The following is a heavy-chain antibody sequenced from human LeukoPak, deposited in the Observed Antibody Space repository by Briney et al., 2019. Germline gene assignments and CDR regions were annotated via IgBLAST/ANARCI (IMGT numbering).Heavy chain of an antibody. Sequence: PGGSLRLSCAASGFTFSSYAMSWVRQAPEKGLEWVSAIRGSGGSTYYADSVKGRFTISRDNSKNTLYLQMNSLRAEDTAVYYCAKANVVAAMADWFDPWGQGTLVTVSS. CDR3: AKANVVAAMADWFDP. CDR2: IRGSGGST. D-gene: IGHD2-15*01. V-gene: IGHV3-23*01. CDR1: GFTFSSYA. J-gene: IGHJ5*02.